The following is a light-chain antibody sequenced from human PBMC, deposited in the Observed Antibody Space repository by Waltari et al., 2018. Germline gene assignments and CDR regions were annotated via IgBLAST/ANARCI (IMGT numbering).Light chain of an antibody. CDR1: NSNIETNT. CDR3: VSWDDSLNGEI. CDR2: NND. J-gene: IGLJ2*01. Sequence: QSVVTQPPSASGTPGQRVAISCSGSNSNIETNTVHWYQHVPGTAPKLLIDNNDQRPSGVPDRFSGSKSDFSASLAISGLQAEDEGDYYCVSWDDSLNGEIFGGGTRLTVL. V-gene: IGLV1-44*01.